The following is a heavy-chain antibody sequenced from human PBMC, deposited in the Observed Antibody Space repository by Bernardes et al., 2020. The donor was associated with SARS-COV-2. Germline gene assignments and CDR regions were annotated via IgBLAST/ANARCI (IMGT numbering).Heavy chain of an antibody. J-gene: IGHJ4*02. CDR1: GFSFNKYA. V-gene: IGHV3-23*01. D-gene: IGHD3-10*01. CDR2: ISGSGDSS. Sequence: GGSLRLSCAASGFSFNKYAMSWVRQAPGKGLEWVSGISGSGDSSYYADSVKGRFTISRDNSKNSLYLQMNSLRAEDTAVYYCAKVLLQGVIVMAWYFDYWGQGTLVTVSS. CDR3: AKVLLQGVIVMAWYFDY.